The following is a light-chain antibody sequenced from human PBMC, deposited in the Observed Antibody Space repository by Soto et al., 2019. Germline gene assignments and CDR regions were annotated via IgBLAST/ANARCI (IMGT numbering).Light chain of an antibody. J-gene: IGKJ1*01. CDR1: QSVSSN. Sequence: EIVMTQSPATLSVSPGEGATLSCRASQSVSSNLAWYQQRPGQAPRLLSSGAWTRATGIPARFSGSVSGTEFILTINRLRSEDFVIYYCQQYNNWPRTFGKGTRVEIK. V-gene: IGKV3-15*01. CDR3: QQYNNWPRT. CDR2: GAW.